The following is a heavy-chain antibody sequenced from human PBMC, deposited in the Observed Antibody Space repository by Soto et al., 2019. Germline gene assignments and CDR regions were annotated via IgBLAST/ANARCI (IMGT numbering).Heavy chain of an antibody. V-gene: IGHV3-33*01. CDR1: GFTFSTYA. CDR3: ARPLEQYQLGFGMDV. D-gene: IGHD6-19*01. CDR2: IWYDGSKI. J-gene: IGHJ6*01. Sequence: QVQLVQSGGGVVQPGGSLRLSCAASGFTFSTYAMHWVRQAPGKGLEWVAVIWYDGSKIYYADSVKGRFTISRDDSKSTLYLQMDSLRAEDTAVYYCARPLEQYQLGFGMDVWGQGSPVTVSP.